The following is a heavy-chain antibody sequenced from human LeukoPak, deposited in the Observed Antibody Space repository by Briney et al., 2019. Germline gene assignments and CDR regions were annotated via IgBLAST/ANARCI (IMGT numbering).Heavy chain of an antibody. J-gene: IGHJ6*03. Sequence: ASVKVSCKASGYTFTNYDFSWVRQAPGQGLEWMGWISTYSGSTNYAQKLQGRVTMTTDTSTSTAYMELRSLRSDDTAVYYCARGPYYDFWSGYYHYYYYYYMDVWGKGTTVTVSS. CDR1: GYTFTNYD. V-gene: IGHV1-18*01. CDR3: ARGPYYDFWSGYYHYYYYYYMDV. D-gene: IGHD3-3*01. CDR2: ISTYSGST.